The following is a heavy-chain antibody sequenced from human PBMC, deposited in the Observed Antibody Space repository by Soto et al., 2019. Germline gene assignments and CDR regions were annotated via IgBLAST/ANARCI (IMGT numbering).Heavy chain of an antibody. CDR2: ISSSSSYI. Sequence: GGSLRLSCAASGFTFSSYSMNWVRQAPGKGLEWVSSISSSSSYIYYADSVKGRFTISRDNAKNSLYLQMNSLRAEDTAVYYCARDLLFTTGYSSSWYDWGQGTLVTVSS. V-gene: IGHV3-21*01. J-gene: IGHJ4*02. CDR3: ARDLLFTTGYSSSWYD. D-gene: IGHD6-13*01. CDR1: GFTFSSYS.